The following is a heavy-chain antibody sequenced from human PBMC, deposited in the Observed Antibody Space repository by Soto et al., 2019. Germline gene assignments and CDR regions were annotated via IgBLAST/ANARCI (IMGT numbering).Heavy chain of an antibody. J-gene: IGHJ6*02. CDR2: IYYSGST. Sequence: SETLSLTCTVYGGSISSSSYYWGWIRQPPGKGLEWIGSIYYSGSTNYNPSLKSRVTISVDTSKNQFSLKLSSVTAADTSVYYCATEPHIRYDILTADYYYYGMGVWGQGTTVTVSS. CDR1: GGSISSSSYY. CDR3: ATEPHIRYDILTADYYYYGMGV. V-gene: IGHV4-39*07. D-gene: IGHD3-9*01.